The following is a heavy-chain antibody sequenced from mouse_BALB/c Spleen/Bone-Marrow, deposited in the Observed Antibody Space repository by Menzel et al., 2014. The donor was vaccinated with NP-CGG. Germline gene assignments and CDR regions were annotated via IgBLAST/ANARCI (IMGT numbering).Heavy chain of an antibody. Sequence: EVKLVESGPELVKPGASMKISCKASGYSFTGYTMNWVKQSHGKNLEWIGLINPYNGGTSYNQKFKGKATLTVDKSSSTAYMELLSLTSEDSAVYYCAKKGDWDVGFDYWGQGTTLTVSS. CDR1: GYSFTGYT. CDR2: INPYNGGT. CDR3: AKKGDWDVGFDY. D-gene: IGHD4-1*01. V-gene: IGHV1-18*01. J-gene: IGHJ2*01.